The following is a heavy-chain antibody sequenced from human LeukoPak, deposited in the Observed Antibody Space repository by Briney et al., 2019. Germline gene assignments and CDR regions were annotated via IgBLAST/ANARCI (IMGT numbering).Heavy chain of an antibody. CDR1: GFTFSTYA. CDR3: AKEGGYSSSSVDY. D-gene: IGHD6-6*01. V-gene: IGHV3-23*01. Sequence: AGSLRLSCAASGFTFSTYALSWVRQAPGKGLEWVSGISGSDVSTYYADSVKGRFTISRDNSKKTVYLQMNSLRAEDTAVYYCAKEGGYSSSSVDYWGQGTLVSVSS. CDR2: ISGSDVST. J-gene: IGHJ4*02.